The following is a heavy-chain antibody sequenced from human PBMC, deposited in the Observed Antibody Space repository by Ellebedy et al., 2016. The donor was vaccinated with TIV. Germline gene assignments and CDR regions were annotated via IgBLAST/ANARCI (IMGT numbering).Heavy chain of an antibody. CDR2: LNSNGSST. Sequence: GESLKISCAASGFTFTNYWMHWVRQAPGKGLVWVSRLNSNGSSTTYADSVNGRFTISRDNAKNTLNLQMNSLRAEDTAVYYCAKELGGMVQGVAFDIWGQGTMVTVSS. CDR1: GFTFTNYW. D-gene: IGHD3-10*01. V-gene: IGHV3-74*03. J-gene: IGHJ3*02. CDR3: AKELGGMVQGVAFDI.